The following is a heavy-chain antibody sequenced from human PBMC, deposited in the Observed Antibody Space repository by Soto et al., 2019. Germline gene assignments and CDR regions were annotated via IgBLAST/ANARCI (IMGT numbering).Heavy chain of an antibody. CDR1: GYSFTSYW. J-gene: IGHJ4*02. Sequence: GESLKISCKGSGYSFTSYWIGWVRQMPGKGLEWMGIIYPGDSDTRYSPSFQGQVTISADKSISTAYLQWSSLKASDTAMYYCARNIYYGSGSYSNFDYWGQGTLVTVSS. CDR3: ARNIYYGSGSYSNFDY. V-gene: IGHV5-51*01. D-gene: IGHD3-10*01. CDR2: IYPGDSDT.